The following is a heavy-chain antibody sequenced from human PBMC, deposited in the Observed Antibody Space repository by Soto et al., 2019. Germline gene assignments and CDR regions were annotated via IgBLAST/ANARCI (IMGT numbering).Heavy chain of an antibody. D-gene: IGHD2-2*01. V-gene: IGHV3-21*05. CDR1: GFTFSSYE. CDR3: ARVKNGGCSSTSCSPFDP. Sequence: PGGSLRLSCAASGFTFSSYEMNLVRQAPGKGLEWVSYISSGSSYTYYADSVKGRFTISRDNAENSLYLQMNSLRADDTALYYCARVKNGGCSSTSCSPFDPWGQGALVTVSS. J-gene: IGHJ5*02. CDR2: ISSGSSYT.